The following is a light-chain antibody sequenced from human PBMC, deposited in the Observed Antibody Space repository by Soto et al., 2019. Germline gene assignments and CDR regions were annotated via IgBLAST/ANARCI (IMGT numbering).Light chain of an antibody. Sequence: QSVLTQSPSVSGAPGQRVTFSCTGSSSNTGAGYDVHWYQQFPGTAPKLLIYNNRNRPSGVPDRFSGSKSGTSASLAITGLQAEDEADYYCQSYDSSLSAWVFGGGTKLTVL. CDR2: NNR. CDR1: SSNTGAGYD. J-gene: IGLJ3*02. V-gene: IGLV1-40*01. CDR3: QSYDSSLSAWV.